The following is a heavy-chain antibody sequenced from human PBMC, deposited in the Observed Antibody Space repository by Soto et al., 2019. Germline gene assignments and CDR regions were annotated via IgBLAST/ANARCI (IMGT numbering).Heavy chain of an antibody. V-gene: IGHV3-23*01. CDR3: AKEPYVYPRGRFDY. CDR1: GFTFSSYA. J-gene: IGHJ4*02. Sequence: EVQLLESGGGLVQPGGSLRLSCAPSGFTFSSYAMSWVRQAPGKGLEWVSVISGSGATTYYADSVKGRFTLSRDNAKNTLYLEMNGRRADDRAVYYWAKEPYVYPRGRFDYWGQGTLVTVSS. CDR2: ISGSGATT. D-gene: IGHD3-10*02.